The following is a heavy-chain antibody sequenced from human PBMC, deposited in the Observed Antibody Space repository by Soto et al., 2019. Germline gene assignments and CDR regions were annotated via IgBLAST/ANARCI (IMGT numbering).Heavy chain of an antibody. J-gene: IGHJ6*02. CDR2: ISNTGTT. CDR3: TSVDWTYPSGHFFGMDV. V-gene: IGHV4-59*01. D-gene: IGHD1-7*01. Sequence: PSETLSLTCTVSGASISTSYWSWVRQPPGKGLGWIGFISNTGTTSYTPSLTSRVTIAVDPSRNQFSLKLSSVTAADTAVYYWTSVDWTYPSGHFFGMDVWAQGTTVTVS. CDR1: GASISTSY.